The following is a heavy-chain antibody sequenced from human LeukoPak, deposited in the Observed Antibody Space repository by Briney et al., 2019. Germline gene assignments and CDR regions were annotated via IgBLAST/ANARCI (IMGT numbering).Heavy chain of an antibody. CDR1: GFTFSNYG. J-gene: IGHJ4*02. CDR3: AREPRTVTTLYYFDY. D-gene: IGHD4-17*01. V-gene: IGHV3-30*03. Sequence: GGSLRLSCAASGFTFSNYGMHWVRQAAGKGLEWVAVISYDGSNKYYADSVKGRFTISRDNSKNTLYLQMNSLRAEDTAVYYCAREPRTVTTLYYFDYWGQGTLVTVSS. CDR2: ISYDGSNK.